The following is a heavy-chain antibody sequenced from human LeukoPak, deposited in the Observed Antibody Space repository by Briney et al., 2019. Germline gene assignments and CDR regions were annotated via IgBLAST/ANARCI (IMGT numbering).Heavy chain of an antibody. D-gene: IGHD5-18*01. CDR2: IGTAGDT. CDR1: GFTFSSYD. Sequence: GGSLRLSCAASGFTFSSYDMHWVRQATGKGLEWVSAIGTAGDTYYPGSVKGRFTISRENAKNSLYLQMNGLRAGDTAVYYCARANSYGPYYFDYWGQGSLVTVSS. J-gene: IGHJ4*02. CDR3: ARANSYGPYYFDY. V-gene: IGHV3-13*01.